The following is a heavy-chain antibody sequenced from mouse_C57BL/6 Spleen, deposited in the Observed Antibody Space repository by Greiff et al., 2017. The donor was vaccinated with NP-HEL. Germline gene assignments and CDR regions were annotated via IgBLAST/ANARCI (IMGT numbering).Heavy chain of an antibody. D-gene: IGHD2-1*01. J-gene: IGHJ1*03. Sequence: QVQLQQSGAELVRPGSSVKLSCKASGYTFTSYWMHWVKQRPIQGLEWIGNIDPSDSETHYNQKFKDKATLTVDKSSSTAYMQLSSLTSEDSAVYYCAKWGYYGNYDWYFDVWGTGTTVTVSS. CDR3: AKWGYYGNYDWYFDV. V-gene: IGHV1-52*01. CDR1: GYTFTSYW. CDR2: IDPSDSET.